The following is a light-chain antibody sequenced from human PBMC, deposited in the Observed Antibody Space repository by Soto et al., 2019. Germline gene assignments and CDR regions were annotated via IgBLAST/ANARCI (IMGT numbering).Light chain of an antibody. CDR1: QSVSSY. V-gene: IGKV3-11*01. CDR3: QQRSNWTPT. J-gene: IGKJ4*01. CDR2: DAS. Sequence: EIVLTQSPATLSLSPGERATLSCRASQSVSSYLAWYQQKPGQAPRLLIYDASNRATGIPARFSGSGSGTDFTLNTSSLDPDDFAVYSCQQRSNWTPTFGEGTKVDIK.